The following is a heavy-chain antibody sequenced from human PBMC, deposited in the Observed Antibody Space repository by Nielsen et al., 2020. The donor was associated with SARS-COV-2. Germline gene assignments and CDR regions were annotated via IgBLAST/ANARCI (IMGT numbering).Heavy chain of an antibody. CDR1: GFTFSSYG. D-gene: IGHD3-3*01. CDR3: ARLSNFWSGYNDY. Sequence: TLKISCAASGFTFSSYGMHWVRQAPGKGLEWVAGIWYDGSNENYAESVKGRFTISRGNSNNTLFLQMDSLTADDTAVYFCARLSNFWSGYNDYWGQGTLVIVSS. V-gene: IGHV3-33*08. J-gene: IGHJ4*02. CDR2: IWYDGSNE.